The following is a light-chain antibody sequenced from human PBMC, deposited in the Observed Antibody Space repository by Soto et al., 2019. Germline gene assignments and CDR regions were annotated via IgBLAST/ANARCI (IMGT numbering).Light chain of an antibody. J-gene: IGKJ1*01. CDR1: QSVSSY. Sequence: EIVMTQSPATLSVSPGERATLSCRASQSVSSYLAWYQQKPGQSPKLLIYDASNRATGIPARFSGSGSGTDFTLTISSLQPDDSATYYCQQYNSYRAFGQGTKVDIK. CDR2: DAS. V-gene: IGKV3D-15*01. CDR3: QQYNSYRA.